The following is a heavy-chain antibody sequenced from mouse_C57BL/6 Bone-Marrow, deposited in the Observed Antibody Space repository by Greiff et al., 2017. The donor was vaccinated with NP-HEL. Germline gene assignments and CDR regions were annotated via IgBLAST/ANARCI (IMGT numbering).Heavy chain of an antibody. V-gene: IGHV1-7*01. D-gene: IGHD1-1*01. CDR1: GYTFTSYW. CDR2: INPSSGYT. CDR3: ARWLITTVVAPYYYAMDY. J-gene: IGHJ4*01. Sequence: QVQLQQSGAELAKPGASVKLSCKASGYTFTSYWMHWVKQRPGQGLEWIGYINPSSGYTKYNQKFKDKATLTAVKSSSTAYMQLSSLTYEDSAVYYCARWLITTVVAPYYYAMDYWGQGTSVTVSS.